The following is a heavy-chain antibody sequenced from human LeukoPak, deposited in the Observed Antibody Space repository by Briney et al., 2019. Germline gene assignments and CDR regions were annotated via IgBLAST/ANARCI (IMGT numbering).Heavy chain of an antibody. CDR2: ISYDGSNK. J-gene: IGHJ4*02. Sequence: GGSLRLSCAASGFTFSSYAMHWVRQAPGKGLEWVAVISYDGSNKYYADSVKGRFTISRDNSKNTLYLQMNSLRAEDTAVYYCARDSAPTTVTTYPVLPFDYWGQGTLVTVSS. CDR3: ARDSAPTTVTTYPVLPFDY. V-gene: IGHV3-30-3*01. CDR1: GFTFSSYA. D-gene: IGHD4-17*01.